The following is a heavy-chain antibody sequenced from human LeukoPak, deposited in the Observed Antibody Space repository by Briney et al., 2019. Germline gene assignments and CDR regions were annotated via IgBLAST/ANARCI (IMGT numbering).Heavy chain of an antibody. Sequence: PGGSLRLSCAASGFTFSSYEMNWVRQAPGKGLEWVSYISSSGSTIYYADSVKGRFTISRDNAKNSLYLQMNSLRAEDTAVYYCARDGRGYSSSWFDYWGQGTLVTVSS. CDR2: ISSSGSTI. V-gene: IGHV3-48*03. D-gene: IGHD6-13*01. CDR1: GFTFSSYE. J-gene: IGHJ4*02. CDR3: ARDGRGYSSSWFDY.